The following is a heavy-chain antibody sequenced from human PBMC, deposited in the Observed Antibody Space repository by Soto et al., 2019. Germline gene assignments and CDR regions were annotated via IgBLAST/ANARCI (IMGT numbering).Heavy chain of an antibody. Sequence: EVQLLESGGGLIQPGGSLRLSCGACGFTFGDCAMSWVRQAPGKGLGWVATVTGSATNIYYTDSVKGRFAVSRENSRDTLYLQMTRLTAEDTAVYYCAKGGATYGLLTHDYWGQGTLVTVSS. CDR3: AKGGATYGLLTHDY. J-gene: IGHJ4*02. V-gene: IGHV3-23*01. D-gene: IGHD3-9*01. CDR2: VTGSATNI. CDR1: GFTFGDCA.